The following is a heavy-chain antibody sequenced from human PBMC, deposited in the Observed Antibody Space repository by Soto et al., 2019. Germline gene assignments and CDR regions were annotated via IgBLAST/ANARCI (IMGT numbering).Heavy chain of an antibody. V-gene: IGHV3-30*03. CDR1: GFTFSSYG. D-gene: IGHD3-22*01. J-gene: IGHJ4*02. CDR3: VRPWEDSSGYYYLNY. Sequence: GGSLRLSCAASGFTFSSYGMHWVRQAPGKGLEWVAVISYDGSNKYYADSVKGRFTISRDNSKNTLYLQMNSLRAEDTAVYYCVRPWEDSSGYYYLNYWGQGTLVTVSS. CDR2: ISYDGSNK.